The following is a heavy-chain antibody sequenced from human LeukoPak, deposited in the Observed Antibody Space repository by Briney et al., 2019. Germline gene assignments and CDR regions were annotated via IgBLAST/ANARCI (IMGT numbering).Heavy chain of an antibody. Sequence: GGSLRLSCAASGFTFSCYEVNWVRQAPGKGLEWVSYISSSGSTIYYADSVEGRFTISRDNAKNSLYLQMNSLRAEDTAVYYCARAYSSGWFPGTFDYWGQGTLVTVSS. J-gene: IGHJ4*02. CDR1: GFTFSCYE. CDR2: ISSSGSTI. CDR3: ARAYSSGWFPGTFDY. D-gene: IGHD6-19*01. V-gene: IGHV3-48*03.